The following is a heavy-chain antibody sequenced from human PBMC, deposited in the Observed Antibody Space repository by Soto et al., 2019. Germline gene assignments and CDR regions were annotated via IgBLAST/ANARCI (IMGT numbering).Heavy chain of an antibody. CDR2: IVVGSGNT. CDR1: GFTFTSSA. D-gene: IGHD2-15*01. Sequence: ASVKVSCKASGFTFTSSAVQWVRQARGQRLEWIGWIVVGSGNTNYAQKFQERVTITRDMSTSTAYMELSSLRSEDTAVYYCAADDFSGGYWTYYFDYWGQGTLVTVSS. CDR3: AADDFSGGYWTYYFDY. V-gene: IGHV1-58*01. J-gene: IGHJ4*02.